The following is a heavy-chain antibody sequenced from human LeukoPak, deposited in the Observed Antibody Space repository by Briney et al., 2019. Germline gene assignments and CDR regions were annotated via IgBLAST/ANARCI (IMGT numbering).Heavy chain of an antibody. V-gene: IGHV4-34*01. CDR3: ASTPPYGSGSYYTFPN. CDR1: GGSFSGYY. CDR2: IYYSGST. D-gene: IGHD3-10*01. Sequence: SETLSLTCAVYGGSFSGYYWSWIRQPPGKGLEWIGSIYYSGSTYYNPSLKSRVTISVDTSKNQFSLKLSSVTAADTAVYYCASTPPYGSGSYYTFPNWGQGTLVTVSS. J-gene: IGHJ4*02.